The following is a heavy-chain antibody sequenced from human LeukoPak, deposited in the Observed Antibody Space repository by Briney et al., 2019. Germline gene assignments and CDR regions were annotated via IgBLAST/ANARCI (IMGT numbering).Heavy chain of an antibody. CDR3: AKAGDCSSTSCLHALFDS. CDR1: AFTFNTYA. D-gene: IGHD2-2*01. V-gene: IGHV3-23*01. J-gene: IGHJ4*02. CDR2: ISRSGDNT. Sequence: GGSLRLSCAASAFTFNTYAMNWVRQAPGKGLEWVSAISRSGDNTYYADSVKGRFTISRDNSKNTLYLQMNSLRVEDTAVYYCAKAGDCSSTSCLHALFDSWSQGTLVTVSS.